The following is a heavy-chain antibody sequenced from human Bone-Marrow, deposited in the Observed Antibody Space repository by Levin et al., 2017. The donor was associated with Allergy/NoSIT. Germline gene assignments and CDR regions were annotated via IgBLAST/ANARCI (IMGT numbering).Heavy chain of an antibody. V-gene: IGHV5-51*01. D-gene: IGHD1-1*01. J-gene: IGHJ5*02. CDR3: ARRGRGKERWFDP. CDR2: IYPGDSDT. Sequence: PGGSLRLSCKGSGSSFTTYWIGWVRQMPGKGLEWMGIIYPGDSDTRYSPSFRGQVTISADKSITTAYLQWSSLEASDTAMYYCARRGRGKERWFDPWGQGTLVTVSS. CDR1: GSSFTTYW.